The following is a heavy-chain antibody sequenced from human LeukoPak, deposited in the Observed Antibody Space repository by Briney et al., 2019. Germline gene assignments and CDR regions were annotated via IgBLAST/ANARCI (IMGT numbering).Heavy chain of an antibody. D-gene: IGHD1-26*01. CDR1: GFTFRDYY. V-gene: IGHV3-11*04. CDR3: ARASGSYLSFAFDI. J-gene: IGHJ3*02. CDR2: IRSTGSST. Sequence: GGSLRLSCTASGFTFRDYYVTWIRQAPGKGLEWVSYIRSTGSSTAYADSVKGRFAISRDNAKNSLYLQMNSLRAEDTAVYYCARASGSYLSFAFDIWGQGTMATVSS.